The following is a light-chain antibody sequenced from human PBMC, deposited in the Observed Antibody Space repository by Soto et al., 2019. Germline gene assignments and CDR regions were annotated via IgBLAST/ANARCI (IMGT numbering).Light chain of an antibody. CDR1: SSNIGAGYD. V-gene: IGLV1-40*01. Sequence: QSVLTQPPSVSGAPGQRVTISCTGSSSNIGAGYDVHWYQQLPGTAPKLLIYGNSNRPSGVPDRFSGSKSGTSASLAITGLHAEDEADSYGQAYDSSPSGPVVFGGGTKVTVL. CDR3: QAYDSSPSGPVV. CDR2: GNS. J-gene: IGLJ2*01.